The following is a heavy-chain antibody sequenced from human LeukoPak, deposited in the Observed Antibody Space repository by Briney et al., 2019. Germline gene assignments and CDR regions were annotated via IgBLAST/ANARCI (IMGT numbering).Heavy chain of an antibody. J-gene: IGHJ6*03. V-gene: IGHV4-4*07. CDR2: IYTSGST. Sequence: PSETLSLTCTVSGGSISRYYWSWIRQPAGKGLEWIGRIYTSGSTNYNPSLKSRVTISVDKSKNQFSLKLSSVTAADTAVYYCARAVVVVPAATREYYYMDVWGKGTTVTVSS. D-gene: IGHD2-2*01. CDR1: GGSISRYY. CDR3: ARAVVVVPAATREYYYMDV.